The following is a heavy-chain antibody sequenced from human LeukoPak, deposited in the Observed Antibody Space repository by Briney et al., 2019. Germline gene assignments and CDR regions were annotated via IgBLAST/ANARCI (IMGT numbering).Heavy chain of an antibody. D-gene: IGHD3-10*01. CDR2: IKQDGSEK. Sequence: GGSLRLSCAASGFTFSSNWMSWVRQAPGKGLEWVANIKQDGSEKYYVDSVKGRFTISRDNAKNSLYLQMNSLGAEDTAVYYCARDLGEIDYWGQGTLVTVSS. V-gene: IGHV3-7*01. CDR3: ARDLGEIDY. CDR1: GFTFSSNW. J-gene: IGHJ4*02.